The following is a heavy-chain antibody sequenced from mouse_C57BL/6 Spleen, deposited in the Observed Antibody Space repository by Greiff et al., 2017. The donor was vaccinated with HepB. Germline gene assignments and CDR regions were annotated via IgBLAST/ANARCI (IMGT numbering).Heavy chain of an antibody. CDR2: ISSGGDYI. Sequence: VKLVDSGGGLVKPGGSLKLSCAASGFTCSSYAMSWVRQTPEKRLGWVAYISSGGDYIYYADTVKGRFIISRDNARNTLYLQMSRLKSEETAMYVCTSGNTTRGMDYWGQGTSVTVCS. V-gene: IGHV5-9-1*02. CDR3: TSGNTTRGMDY. D-gene: IGHD1-1*01. CDR1: GFTCSSYA. J-gene: IGHJ4*01.